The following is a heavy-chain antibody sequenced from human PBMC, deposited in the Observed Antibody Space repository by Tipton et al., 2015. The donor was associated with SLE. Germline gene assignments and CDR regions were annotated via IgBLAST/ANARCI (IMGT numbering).Heavy chain of an antibody. D-gene: IGHD4/OR15-4a*01. CDR2: IYHSGTT. V-gene: IGHV4/OR15-8*01. CDR3: ARDRVLFDF. J-gene: IGHJ4*02. Sequence: LRLSCVGSGFIVGGTYMSWVRQAPGKGLEWIGYIYHSGTTYYNPSLKSRVTILVETSKNQFSLKVSSVTAADTAVYYCARDRVLFDFWGQGTLVTVSS. CDR1: GFIVGGTY.